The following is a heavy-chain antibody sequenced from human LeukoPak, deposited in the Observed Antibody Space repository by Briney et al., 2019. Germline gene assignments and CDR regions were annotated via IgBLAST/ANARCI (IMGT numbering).Heavy chain of an antibody. CDR1: GFTFSTYW. CDR2: IKSDGSDT. CDR3: AKRPISSSWYDY. J-gene: IGHJ4*02. Sequence: GGSLRLSCAASGFTFSTYWMHWVRQAPGEGLVWVSRIKSDGSDTSYADSVKGRFTISRDNSKNTLYLQMNSLRAEDTAVYYCAKRPISSSWYDYWGQGTLVTVSS. D-gene: IGHD6-13*01. V-gene: IGHV3-74*01.